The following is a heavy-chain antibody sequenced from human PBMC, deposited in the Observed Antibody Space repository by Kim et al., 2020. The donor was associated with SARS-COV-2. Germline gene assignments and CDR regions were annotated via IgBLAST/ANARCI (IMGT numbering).Heavy chain of an antibody. J-gene: IGHJ4*02. CDR3: ARGPGGMITCGS. Sequence: SYADSVTGRLTNCRDNPKNTLYLQMNSQRAEDTAVYDCARGPGGMITCGSWGQGTLVTVSS. V-gene: IGHV3-53*01. D-gene: IGHD3-16*01.